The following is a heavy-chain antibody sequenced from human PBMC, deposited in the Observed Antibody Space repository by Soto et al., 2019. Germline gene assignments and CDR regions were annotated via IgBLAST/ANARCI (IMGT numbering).Heavy chain of an antibody. CDR2: TWYDGSNK. D-gene: IGHD6-13*01. CDR1: GFLFSSYG. V-gene: IGHV3-33*01. J-gene: IGHJ6*02. CDR3: ARDRSSTLDGMDV. Sequence: GGSLRLSCAASGFLFSSYGMHWVRQAPGKGLEWVAITWYDGSNKYYGDSVKGRLTISRDNSKNTLYLQMNSLRAEDTAVYYCARDRSSTLDGMDVWGQGTTVTVSS.